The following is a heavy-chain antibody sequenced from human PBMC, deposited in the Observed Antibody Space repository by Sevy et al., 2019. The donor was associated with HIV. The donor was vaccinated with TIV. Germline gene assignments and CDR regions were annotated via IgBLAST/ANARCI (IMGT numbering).Heavy chain of an antibody. Sequence: GGSLRLSCVASGFSLNTYWMLWVRQAPGKGLEWVANINQDASVNYYADSVKGRFTISRDNARNLVSLQMNILRVEDTALYYCVRAIATDDSFWGQGTLVTVSS. CDR2: INQDASVN. J-gene: IGHJ4*02. D-gene: IGHD6-13*01. V-gene: IGHV3-7*01. CDR1: GFSLNTYW. CDR3: VRAIATDDSF.